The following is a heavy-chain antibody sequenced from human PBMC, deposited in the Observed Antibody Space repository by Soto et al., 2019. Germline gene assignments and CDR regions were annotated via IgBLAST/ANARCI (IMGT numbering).Heavy chain of an antibody. CDR2: IFSSEHL. J-gene: IGHJ4*02. CDR3: ARGGVDYYDSSGYYFSPYYFDY. V-gene: IGHV4-59*12. D-gene: IGHD3-22*01. Sequence: SETLSHTCVVSGASFGTYYWIWIRQPPGKGLEWIGYIFSSEHLKYNPSLKSRVTISVDTSKNQFSLKLSSVTAADTAVYYCARGGVDYYDSSGYYFSPYYFDYWGQGTLVTVSS. CDR1: GASFGTYY.